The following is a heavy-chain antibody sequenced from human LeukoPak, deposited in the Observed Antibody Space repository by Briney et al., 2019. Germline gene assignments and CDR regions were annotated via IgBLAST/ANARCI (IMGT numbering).Heavy chain of an antibody. CDR3: ARVGPLGLLWFGELYFDY. D-gene: IGHD3-10*01. Sequence: SETLSLTCTVSGGSISSYYWSWIRQPPGKGLEWIGYIYYSGSTNYNPSLKSRVTISVDTSKNQFSLKLSPVTAADTAVYYCARVGPLGLLWFGELYFDYWGQGTLVTVSS. J-gene: IGHJ4*02. CDR2: IYYSGST. V-gene: IGHV4-59*01. CDR1: GGSISSYY.